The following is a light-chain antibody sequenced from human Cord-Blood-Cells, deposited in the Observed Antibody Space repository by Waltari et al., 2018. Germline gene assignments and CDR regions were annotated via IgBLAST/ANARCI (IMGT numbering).Light chain of an antibody. CDR1: QSVSGN. Sequence: EIVMPQSPATLSVSPGERATLPCRASQSVSGNLACYQQKPGQAPRLLIYGASTRATGIPARFSGSGSGTEFTLTISSLQSEDFAVYYCQQYNNWPTWTFGQGTKVEIK. CDR2: GAS. V-gene: IGKV3-15*01. CDR3: QQYNNWPTWT. J-gene: IGKJ1*01.